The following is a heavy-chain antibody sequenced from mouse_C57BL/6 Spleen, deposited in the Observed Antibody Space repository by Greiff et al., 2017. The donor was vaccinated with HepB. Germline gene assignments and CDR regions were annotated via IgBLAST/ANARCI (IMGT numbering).Heavy chain of an antibody. Sequence: QVQLQQPGAELVMPGASVKLSCKASGYTFTSCWMHWVKQRPGQGLEWIGEIDPSDSYTNYNQKFKGKSTLTVDKSSSTAYMQLSSLTSEDSAVYYCARSYSNWYFDVWGTGTTVTVSS. J-gene: IGHJ1*03. CDR2: IDPSDSYT. V-gene: IGHV1-69*01. CDR1: GYTFTSCW. CDR3: ARSYSNWYFDV. D-gene: IGHD2-5*01.